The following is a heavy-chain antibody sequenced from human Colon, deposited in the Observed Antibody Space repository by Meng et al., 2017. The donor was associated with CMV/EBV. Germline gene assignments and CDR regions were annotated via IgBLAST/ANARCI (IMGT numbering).Heavy chain of an antibody. CDR2: INQSGST. J-gene: IGHJ4*02. V-gene: IGHV4-34*01. CDR1: GGYLSGYY. CDR3: AREAGPFFGVIVYDS. D-gene: IGHD3-3*01. Sequence: QVQIHQWAGGLLKTSGTLSLTCCVSGGYLSGYYWTWIRQSPGKGLEWIGEINQSGSTNYNPSLKSRVTVSVDTSKNQFSLRVTSVTAADSALYYCAREAGPFFGVIVYDSWGQGTLVTVSS.